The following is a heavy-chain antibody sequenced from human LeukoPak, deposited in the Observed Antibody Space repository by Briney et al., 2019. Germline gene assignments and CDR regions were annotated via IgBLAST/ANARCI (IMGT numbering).Heavy chain of an antibody. J-gene: IGHJ5*02. CDR2: ISGSGGST. CDR3: AKDRPSFMITFGGVISNWFDP. D-gene: IGHD3-16*02. V-gene: IGHV3-23*01. CDR1: GFTFSSYA. Sequence: GGSLRLSCAASGFTFSSYAMSWVRQAPGKGLEWVSAISGSGGSTYYADSVKGRFTISRDNSKNTLYLQMNSLRAEDTAVYYCAKDRPSFMITFGGVISNWFDPWGQGTLVTVSS.